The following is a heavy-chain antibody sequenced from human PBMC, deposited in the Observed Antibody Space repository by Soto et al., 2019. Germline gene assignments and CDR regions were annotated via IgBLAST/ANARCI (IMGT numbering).Heavy chain of an antibody. V-gene: IGHV3-30-3*01. CDR3: ARDPRRPRVPGLDAFDI. Sequence: PGGSLRLSCAASGFTFSSYAMHWVRQAPGKGLEWVAVISYDGSNKYYADSVKGRFTISRDNSKNTLYLQMNSLRAEDTAVYYCARDPRRPRVPGLDAFDIWGQGTMVTVSS. D-gene: IGHD6-25*01. J-gene: IGHJ3*02. CDR2: ISYDGSNK. CDR1: GFTFSSYA.